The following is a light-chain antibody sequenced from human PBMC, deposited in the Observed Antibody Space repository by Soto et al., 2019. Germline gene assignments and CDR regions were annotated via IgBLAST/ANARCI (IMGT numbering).Light chain of an antibody. Sequence: DIQMTQSPSSLSTSVGERVTITCQASQDISNSLNWYQQKPGKAPNLLIYEASKLQTGVPSRFSGGGSGTHFTFTISNLQPEDIATYYCQQVNSYPITFGQGTRLEIK. CDR3: QQVNSYPIT. CDR1: QDISNS. V-gene: IGKV1-33*01. CDR2: EAS. J-gene: IGKJ5*01.